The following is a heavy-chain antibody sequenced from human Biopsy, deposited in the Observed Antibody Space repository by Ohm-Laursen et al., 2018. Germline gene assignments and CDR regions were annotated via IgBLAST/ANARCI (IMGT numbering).Heavy chain of an antibody. J-gene: IGHJ5*02. CDR3: TRGGYYYDSLAYYYWFDP. CDR1: GYTLTGYH. Sequence: SVKVSCNPSGYTLTGYHVHWVRQAPGQGLEWMGWINAKTGDTNYAQKFQGRVTMTRDTSISTAYVDLSSLRSDDTAVYYCTRGGYYYDSLAYYYWFDPWGQGTLATVSS. V-gene: IGHV1-2*02. D-gene: IGHD3-22*01. CDR2: INAKTGDT.